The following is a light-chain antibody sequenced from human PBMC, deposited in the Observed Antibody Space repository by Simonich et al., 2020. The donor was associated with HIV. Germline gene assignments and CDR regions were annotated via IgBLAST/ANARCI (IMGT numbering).Light chain of an antibody. CDR1: KDIRHY. CDR2: DAS. CDR3: QQYEKLPYT. J-gene: IGKJ2*01. Sequence: DIQMTQSPSSLSESVRDRVTITCQASKDIRHYLNGYQQKPRKAPKLLIYDASNLETGVPSRFSGSGSGTDFSFTINSLQPEDSATYYCQQYEKLPYTLGQGTKLEIK. V-gene: IGKV1-33*01.